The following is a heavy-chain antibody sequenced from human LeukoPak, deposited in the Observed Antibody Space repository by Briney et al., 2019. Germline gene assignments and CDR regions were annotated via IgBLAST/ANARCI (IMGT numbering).Heavy chain of an antibody. D-gene: IGHD6-6*01. CDR3: TSDRGIAARPLFDL. Sequence: KPGGSLRLSCAASGFTFSSYAMSWVRQAPGKGLEWLGRFKSKTDGGATDYAAPVKGRFSLSRDDSKNTLYLQMNSLKIEDTAVYYCTSDRGIAARPLFDLWGQGTLVTVSS. CDR1: GFTFSSYA. V-gene: IGHV3-15*01. J-gene: IGHJ4*02. CDR2: FKSKTDGGAT.